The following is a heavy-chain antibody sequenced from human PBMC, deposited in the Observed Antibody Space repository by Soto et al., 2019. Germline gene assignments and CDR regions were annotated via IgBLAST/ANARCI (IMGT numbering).Heavy chain of an antibody. D-gene: IGHD1-1*01. CDR2: ISYDGSNK. Sequence: LRLSCAASGFTFSSYGMHWVRQAPGKGLEWVAVISYDGSNKYYADSVKGRFTISRDNAKNTLFLQMNSLRADDTAVYYCLRDQRHWNEFADQWGQGTLVTVSS. CDR1: GFTFSSYG. CDR3: LRDQRHWNEFADQ. J-gene: IGHJ4*02. V-gene: IGHV3-30*03.